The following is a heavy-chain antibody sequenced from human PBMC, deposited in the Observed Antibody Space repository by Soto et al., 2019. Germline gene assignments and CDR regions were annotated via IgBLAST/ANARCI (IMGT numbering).Heavy chain of an antibody. V-gene: IGHV4-30-4*01. CDR3: ARDDYYDSSGYYYVGAFDI. CDR1: GGSISSGDYY. CDR2: IYYSGST. D-gene: IGHD3-22*01. J-gene: IGHJ3*02. Sequence: PSETLSLTCTVSGGSISSGDYYWSWIRQPPGKGREGIGYIYYSGSTYYNPSLKSRVTISVDTSKNQFSLKLSSVTAADTAVYYCARDDYYDSSGYYYVGAFDIWGQGTMVTVSS.